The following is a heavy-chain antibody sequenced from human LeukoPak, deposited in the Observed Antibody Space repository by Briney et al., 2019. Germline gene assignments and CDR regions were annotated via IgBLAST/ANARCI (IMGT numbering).Heavy chain of an antibody. Sequence: ASVKVSCKASGYTFTSYGISWVRQAPGQGLEWMGWISAYNGNTNYAQKLQGRVTMTTDTSTSTAYMERRSLRSDDTAVYYCARDKVHCSGGSCYAKYYFDYWGQGTLVTVSS. CDR2: ISAYNGNT. CDR1: GYTFTSYG. CDR3: ARDKVHCSGGSCYAKYYFDY. V-gene: IGHV1-18*04. D-gene: IGHD2-15*01. J-gene: IGHJ4*02.